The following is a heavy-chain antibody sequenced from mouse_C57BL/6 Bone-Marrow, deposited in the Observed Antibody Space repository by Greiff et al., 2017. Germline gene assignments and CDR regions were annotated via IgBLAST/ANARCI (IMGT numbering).Heavy chain of an antibody. CDR3: AIYYYGGSYGYFGV. CDR2: IDPANGNT. J-gene: IGHJ1*03. D-gene: IGHD1-1*01. Sequence: VQLQQSVAELVRPGASVKLSCTASGFNIKNTYMHWVKQRPEQGLEWIGRIDPANGNTKYAPKFQGKATITADTSSNPAYLQLSSLTSEDAAIYYCAIYYYGGSYGYFGVWGTGTTVTVAS. V-gene: IGHV14-3*01. CDR1: GFNIKNTY.